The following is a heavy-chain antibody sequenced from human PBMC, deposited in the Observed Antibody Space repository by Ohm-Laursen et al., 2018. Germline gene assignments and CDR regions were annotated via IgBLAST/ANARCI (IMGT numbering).Heavy chain of an antibody. V-gene: IGHV1-8*01. D-gene: IGHD1/OR15-1a*01. J-gene: IGHJ2*01. CDR1: GYTFSSYD. CDR3: ARMGPQQPHWYFDL. CDR2: MNPNSGST. Sequence: GASVKVSCKASGYTFSSYDIHWVRQATGQGLEWMGWMNPNSGSTGYAQKFQGRVTMTRNTSINTAYMELSSLRSEDTAVYYCARMGPQQPHWYFDLWGRGTLVTVSS.